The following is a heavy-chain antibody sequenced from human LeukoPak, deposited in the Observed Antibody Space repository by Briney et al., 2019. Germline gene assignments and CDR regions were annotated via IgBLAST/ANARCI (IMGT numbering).Heavy chain of an antibody. CDR3: ARDLGMVYGFYYYYGMDV. J-gene: IGHJ6*02. CDR1: GFTFSSYW. V-gene: IGHV3-7*01. Sequence: GGSLRLSCAASGFTFSSYWMSWVRQAPGKGLEWVANIKQDGSEKYYVDSVKGRFTISRDNAKNSLYLQMNSLRAEDTAVYYCARDLGMVYGFYYYYGMDVWGQGTTVTVSS. CDR2: IKQDGSEK. D-gene: IGHD2-8*01.